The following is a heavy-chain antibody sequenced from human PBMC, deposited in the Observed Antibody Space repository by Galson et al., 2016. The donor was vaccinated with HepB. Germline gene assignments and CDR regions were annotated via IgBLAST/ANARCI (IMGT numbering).Heavy chain of an antibody. V-gene: IGHV5-51*01. CDR1: GYSFSNYW. CDR3: ARWAGRHIGMDG. J-gene: IGHJ6*02. CDR2: IYPGDSDT. Sequence: QSGAEVKKPGESLKTSCKGSGYSFSNYWIVWVRQMPGKGLEWMGIIYPGDSDTTYSPSFQGQVTMSADKSISTAYLHWSSLKASDTAMYHCARWAGRHIGMDGWGQGTTVTVSS.